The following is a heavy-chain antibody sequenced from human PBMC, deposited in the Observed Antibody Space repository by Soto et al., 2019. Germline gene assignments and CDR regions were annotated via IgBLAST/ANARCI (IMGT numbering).Heavy chain of an antibody. D-gene: IGHD2-21*01. CDR2: ISGSGDST. J-gene: IGHJ5*01. Sequence: GGSLRLSCAGSGFIFSTYAMTWVRQAPGKGLEWVSTISGSGDSTYYADSVKDRFTISRDNSKNTLFLQMISLRAEDTAIYYCAKSGHIDMNIWLDSWGQGIPVTVSS. CDR3: AKSGHIDMNIWLDS. CDR1: GFIFSTYA. V-gene: IGHV3-23*01.